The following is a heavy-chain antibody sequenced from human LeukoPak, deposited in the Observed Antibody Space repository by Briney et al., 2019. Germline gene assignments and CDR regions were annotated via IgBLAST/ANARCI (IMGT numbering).Heavy chain of an antibody. CDR2: IYHSGST. V-gene: IGHV4-59*12. D-gene: IGHD6-13*01. Sequence: SETLSLTCTVSGGSISSYYWSWIRQPPGKGLEWIGYIYHSGSTYYNPSLKSRVTISVDRSKNQFSLKLSSVTAADTAVYYCARSASSSLDYWGQGTLVTVSS. J-gene: IGHJ4*02. CDR3: ARSASSSLDY. CDR1: GGSISSYY.